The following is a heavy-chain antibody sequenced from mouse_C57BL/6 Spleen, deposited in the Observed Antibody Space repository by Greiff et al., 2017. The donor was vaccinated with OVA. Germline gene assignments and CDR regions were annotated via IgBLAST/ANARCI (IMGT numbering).Heavy chain of an antibody. CDR3: TRWGDGNSYWYFDV. D-gene: IGHD2-1*01. CDR2: IDPETGGT. V-gene: IGHV1-15*01. Sequence: QVQLKQSGAELVRPGASVTLSCKASGYTFTDYEMHWVKQTPVHGLEWIGAIDPETGGTAYNQKFKGKAILTADKSSSTAYMELRSLTSEDSAVYYCTRWGDGNSYWYFDVWGTGTTVTVSS. CDR1: GYTFTDYE. J-gene: IGHJ1*03.